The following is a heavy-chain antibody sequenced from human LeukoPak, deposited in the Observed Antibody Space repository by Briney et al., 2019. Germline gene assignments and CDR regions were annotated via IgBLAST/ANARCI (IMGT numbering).Heavy chain of an antibody. CDR3: AKADPLITFGGVIVPSKFDY. J-gene: IGHJ4*02. V-gene: IGHV3-30*18. CDR2: ISYDGSNK. D-gene: IGHD3-16*02. CDR1: GFTFSSYG. Sequence: QPGGSLRLSCAASGFTFSSYGMHWVRQAPGKGLEWVAVISYDGSNKYYADSVKGRFTISRDNSKNTLYLQMNSLRAEDTAVYYCAKADPLITFGGVIVPSKFDYWGQGTLVTVSS.